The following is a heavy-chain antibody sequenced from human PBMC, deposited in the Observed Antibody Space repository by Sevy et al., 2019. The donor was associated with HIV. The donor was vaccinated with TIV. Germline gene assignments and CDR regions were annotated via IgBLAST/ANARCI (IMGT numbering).Heavy chain of an antibody. V-gene: IGHV3-30*18. CDR1: GFTFSSYG. D-gene: IGHD5-12*01. Sequence: GGSLRLSCAASGFTFSSYGMHWVRQAPGKGLEWVAVISYDGSNKYYADSVKGRFTISRENSKNKLYLQMNSLRAEDTAVYYCAKGSSSGYSGYDSGWGFDYWGQGTLVTVSS. J-gene: IGHJ4*02. CDR2: ISYDGSNK. CDR3: AKGSSSGYSGYDSGWGFDY.